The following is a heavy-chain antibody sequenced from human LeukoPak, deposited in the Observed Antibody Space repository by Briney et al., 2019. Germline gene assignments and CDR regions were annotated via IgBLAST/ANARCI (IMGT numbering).Heavy chain of an antibody. CDR2: ISYDGSNK. V-gene: IGHV3-30*18. CDR3: AKDISSGSPSAFGY. J-gene: IGHJ4*02. CDR1: GFTFSSYD. Sequence: PGGSLRLSCAASGFTFSSYDMHWVRQAPGKGLEWVAVISYDGSNKYYADSVKGRFTISRDNSKNTLYLQMNSLRAEDTAVYYCAKDISSGSPSAFGYWGQGTLVTVSS. D-gene: IGHD6-19*01.